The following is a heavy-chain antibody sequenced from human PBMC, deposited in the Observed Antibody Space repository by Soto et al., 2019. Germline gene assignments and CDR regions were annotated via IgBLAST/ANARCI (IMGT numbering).Heavy chain of an antibody. Sequence: SETLSLTCTVSGGSISSGGYYWSWIRQHPGKGLEWIGYTYYSGSTYYNPSLKSRVTISVDTSKNQFSLKLSSVTAADTAVYYCARFALGELLGAFDIWGQGTMVTVSS. V-gene: IGHV4-31*03. CDR1: GGSISSGGYY. D-gene: IGHD3-16*01. CDR2: TYYSGST. J-gene: IGHJ3*02. CDR3: ARFALGELLGAFDI.